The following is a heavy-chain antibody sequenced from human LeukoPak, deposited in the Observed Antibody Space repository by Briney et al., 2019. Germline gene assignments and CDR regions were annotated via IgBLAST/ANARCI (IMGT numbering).Heavy chain of an antibody. J-gene: IGHJ4*02. CDR1: GYTFTGYY. CDR2: INPNSGGT. Sequence: GASVKVSCKASGYTFTGYYMHWVRQAPGQGLEWMGWINPNSGGTNYAQKFQGRVTMTRDTSISTAYMELSRLRSDDTDVYYCARSPRLQLGGSYYWGQGTLVTVSS. V-gene: IGHV1-2*02. CDR3: ARSPRLQLGGSYY. D-gene: IGHD5-24*01.